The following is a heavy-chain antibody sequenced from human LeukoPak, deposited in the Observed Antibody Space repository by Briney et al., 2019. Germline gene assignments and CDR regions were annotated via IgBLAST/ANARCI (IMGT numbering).Heavy chain of an antibody. CDR2: ISSSSSYI. CDR3: ASRPSVGSYGSGSYA. Sequence: PGGSLRLSCAASGFTFSSYSMNWVRQAPGKGLEWVSSISSSSSYIYYADSVKGRFAISRDNAKNSLYLQMNSLRAEDTAVYYCASRPSVGSYGSGSYAWGQGTLVTVSS. J-gene: IGHJ5*02. V-gene: IGHV3-21*01. CDR1: GFTFSSYS. D-gene: IGHD3-10*01.